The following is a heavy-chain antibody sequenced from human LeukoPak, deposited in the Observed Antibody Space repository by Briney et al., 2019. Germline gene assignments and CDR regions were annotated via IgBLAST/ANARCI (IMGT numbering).Heavy chain of an antibody. D-gene: IGHD1-26*01. Sequence: SETLSLTCAVYGGSFSGYYWSWIRQPPGKGLEWIGEINHSGSTNYNPSLKSRVTISVDTSKNQFSLKLSSVTAADTAVYYCASMIVGATTSDYWGQGTLVTVSS. CDR2: INHSGST. V-gene: IGHV4-34*01. J-gene: IGHJ4*02. CDR1: GGSFSGYY. CDR3: ASMIVGATTSDY.